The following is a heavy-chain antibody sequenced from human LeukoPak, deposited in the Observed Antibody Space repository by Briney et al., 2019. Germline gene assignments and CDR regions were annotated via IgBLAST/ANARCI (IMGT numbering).Heavy chain of an antibody. Sequence: ASVKVSCKVSGYTLTELSMHWVRQAPGKGLEWMGGFDPEDGETIYAQEFQGRVTMTEDTSTDTAYMELSSLRSEDTAVYYCATSAITVTTFGGFDYWGQGTLVTVSS. CDR1: GYTLTELS. J-gene: IGHJ4*02. CDR2: FDPEDGET. CDR3: ATSAITVTTFGGFDY. D-gene: IGHD4-17*01. V-gene: IGHV1-24*01.